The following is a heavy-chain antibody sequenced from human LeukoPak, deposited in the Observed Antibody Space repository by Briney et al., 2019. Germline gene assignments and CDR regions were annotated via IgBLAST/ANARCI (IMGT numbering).Heavy chain of an antibody. CDR1: GFTFSSYG. V-gene: IGHV3-30*18. CDR3: AKGETVRAPAAPGF. D-gene: IGHD2-2*01. CDR2: ISYDGSNK. J-gene: IGHJ4*02. Sequence: PGGSLRLSCSASGFTFSSYGMHWVRQAPGKGLEWVAVISYDGSNKYYADSVKGRFTISRDNSKNTLYLQMNSLRAEDTAIYYCAKGETVRAPAAPGFWGQGILVTVSS.